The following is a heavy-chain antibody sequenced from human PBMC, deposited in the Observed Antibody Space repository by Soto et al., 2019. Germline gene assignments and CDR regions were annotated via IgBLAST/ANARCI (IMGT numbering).Heavy chain of an antibody. CDR1: GFTFSSYA. D-gene: IGHD3-3*01. Sequence: PGGSLRLSCAASGFTFSSYAMHWVRQAPGKGLERVAVISYDGSNKYYADSVKGRFTISRDNSKNTLYLQMNSLRAEDTAVYYCEYGARGHRSACVMYNFEYWGQGTLVTVSS. J-gene: IGHJ4*02. CDR3: EYGARGHRSACVMYNFEY. V-gene: IGHV3-30-3*01. CDR2: ISYDGSNK.